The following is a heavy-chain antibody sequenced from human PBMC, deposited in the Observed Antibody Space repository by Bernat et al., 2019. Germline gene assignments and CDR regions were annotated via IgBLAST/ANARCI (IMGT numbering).Heavy chain of an antibody. J-gene: IGHJ5*02. CDR2: INHSGST. CDR3: AREEIVGATNSNWFDP. V-gene: IGHV4-34*01. D-gene: IGHD1-26*01. CDR1: GGSFSGYY. Sequence: QVQLQQWGAGLLKPSETLSPTCAVYGGSFSGYYWSWIRQPPGKGLEWIGEINHSGSTNYNPSLKSRVTISVDTSKNQFSLKLSSVTAADTAVYYCAREEIVGATNSNWFDPWGEGTLVTVSS.